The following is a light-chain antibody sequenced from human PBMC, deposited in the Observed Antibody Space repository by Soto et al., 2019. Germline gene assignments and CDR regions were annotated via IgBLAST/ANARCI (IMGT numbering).Light chain of an antibody. J-gene: IGKJ4*01. V-gene: IGKV3-11*01. CDR3: QQRSNWPLT. CDR1: PTARSY. CDR2: DVS. Sequence: EIVLTQSPATLSLSPGERATLSCRASPTARSYLAWYQQKPGQAPRLLIYDVSNRATGVPARFSGSGSETDFSLTISSLEPEDSAVYYCQQRSNWPLTFRGGTRVEIK.